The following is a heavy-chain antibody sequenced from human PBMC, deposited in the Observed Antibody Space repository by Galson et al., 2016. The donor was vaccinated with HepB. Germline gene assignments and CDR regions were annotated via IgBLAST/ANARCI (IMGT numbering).Heavy chain of an antibody. CDR3: AHIGLRFGDLLLDY. V-gene: IGHV2-5*01. J-gene: IGHJ4*02. Sequence: PALVKPSQTLTLTCTFSGFSLNIDGEGVGWIRQPPGKALEWLALVYWNDDKRYSPSLKTRLTITKDASKKQVFLKMTNMDPAETATYYCAHIGLRFGDLLLDYWGQGARVTVSS. CDR2: VYWNDDK. CDR1: GFSLNIDGEG. D-gene: IGHD3-10*01.